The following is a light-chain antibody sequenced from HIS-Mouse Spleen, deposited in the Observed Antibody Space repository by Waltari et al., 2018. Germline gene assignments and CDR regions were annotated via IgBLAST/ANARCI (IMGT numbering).Light chain of an antibody. CDR1: ALPQKD. J-gene: IGLJ2*01. Sequence: SYELPPPPSVSVSPGQTARSTCSGDALPQKDAYRYQQKSGQAPVRVIYEDSKRPSGIPERFSGSSSGTMATLTISGAQVEDEADYYCYSTDSSGNHRVFGGGTKLTVL. CDR3: YSTDSSGNHRV. V-gene: IGLV3-10*01. CDR2: EDS.